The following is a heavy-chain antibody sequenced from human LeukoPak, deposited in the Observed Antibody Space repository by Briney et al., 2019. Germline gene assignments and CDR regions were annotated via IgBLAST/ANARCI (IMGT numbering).Heavy chain of an antibody. V-gene: IGHV3-23*01. J-gene: IGHJ4*02. CDR2: ISGSGGST. CDR3: AKLTRITMIVVVINTRAFFDY. Sequence: GGSLRLSCAASGFTFSSYAMSWVRQAPGKGLEWVSAISGSGGSTYYADSVKGRFTISRDNSKNTLYLQMNSLRAEDTAVYYCAKLTRITMIVVVINTRAFFDYWGQGTLVTVSS. CDR1: GFTFSSYA. D-gene: IGHD3-22*01.